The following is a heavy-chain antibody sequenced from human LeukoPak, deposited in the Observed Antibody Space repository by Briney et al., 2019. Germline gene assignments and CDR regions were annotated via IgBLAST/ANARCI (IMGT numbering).Heavy chain of an antibody. D-gene: IGHD3-10*01. CDR2: IRGKAYGGTT. V-gene: IGHV3-49*04. J-gene: IGHJ4*02. CDR1: GFTSGDYA. CDR3: TREDFRGVIVGFDY. Sequence: PGGSLRLSCTASGFTSGDYAMSWVRQAPGKGLEWVGFIRGKAYGGTTEYAASVKGRFTISRDDSKSIAYLQMNSLKTKDTAVYYCTREDFRGVIVGFDYWGQGTLVTASS.